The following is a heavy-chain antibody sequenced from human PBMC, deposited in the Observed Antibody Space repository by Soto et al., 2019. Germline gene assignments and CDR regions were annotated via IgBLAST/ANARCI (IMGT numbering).Heavy chain of an antibody. CDR1: GFSFSSSN. Sequence: QVQLLESGGGVVQPGRSLRLSCAASGFSFSSSNMHWVRQAPGKGLEWVAATWYDGSNKYYADSVKGRFTISRDKSKNTLYLQVNSLRGDDTAVYYCAREGVAYATDYWGQGTLLTVSS. CDR3: AREGVAYATDY. V-gene: IGHV3-33*01. J-gene: IGHJ4*02. CDR2: TWYDGSNK. D-gene: IGHD3-16*01.